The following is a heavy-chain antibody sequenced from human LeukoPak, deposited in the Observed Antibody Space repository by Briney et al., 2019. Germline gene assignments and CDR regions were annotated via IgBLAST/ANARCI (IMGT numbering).Heavy chain of an antibody. Sequence: PGGSLRLSCAASGFTVSSNYMGWVRQAPGKGLEWVSVIYSGGSTYYADSVKGRFTISRDNSKNTLYLQMNSLRAEDTAVYYCARGPTTTSLNFDYWGREPWSPSPQ. CDR1: GFTVSSNY. CDR3: ARGPTTTSLNFDY. J-gene: IGHJ4*02. D-gene: IGHD4-17*01. V-gene: IGHV3-66*02. CDR2: IYSGGST.